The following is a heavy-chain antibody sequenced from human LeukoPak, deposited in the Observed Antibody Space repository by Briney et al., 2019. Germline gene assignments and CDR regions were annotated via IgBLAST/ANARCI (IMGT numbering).Heavy chain of an antibody. CDR1: GYTFTSYG. J-gene: IGHJ6*03. V-gene: IGHV1-18*01. D-gene: IGHD2-2*01. CDR2: ISAYNGNT. CDR3: ARIYCSSTSCFHPYYYYMDV. Sequence: ASVKVPCKASGYTFTSYGISWVRQAPGQGLEWMGWISAYNGNTNYAQKLQGRVTMTTDTSTSTAYMELRSLRSDDTAVYYCARIYCSSTSCFHPYYYYMDVWGKGTTVTVSS.